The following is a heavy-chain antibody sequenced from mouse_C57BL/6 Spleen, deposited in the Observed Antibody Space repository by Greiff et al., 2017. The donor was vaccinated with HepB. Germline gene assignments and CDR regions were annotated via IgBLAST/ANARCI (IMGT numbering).Heavy chain of an antibody. Sequence: VQRVESGAELVRPGTSVKVSCKASGYAFTNYLIEWVKQRPGQGLEWIGVINPGSGGTNYNEKFKGKATLTADKSSSTAYMQLSSLTSEDSAVYFCARRGYYGRNAMDYWGQGTSVTVSS. CDR1: GYAFTNYL. V-gene: IGHV1-54*01. CDR3: ARRGYYGRNAMDY. J-gene: IGHJ4*01. D-gene: IGHD1-1*01. CDR2: INPGSGGT.